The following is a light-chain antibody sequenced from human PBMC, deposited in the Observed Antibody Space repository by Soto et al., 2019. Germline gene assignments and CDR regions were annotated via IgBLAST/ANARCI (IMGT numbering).Light chain of an antibody. V-gene: IGKV3-20*01. CDR1: QSVSSSY. CDR3: QQYGRSPFT. Sequence: EIVLTQSPGTLSLSPGERATLSCRASQSVSSSYLAWYQQKPGQAPRLLIYGASSRATCIPGRFSGSGSWTDFTLTIRRLVPEDFAVYYCQQYGRSPFTFGPGTKVDIK. CDR2: GAS. J-gene: IGKJ3*01.